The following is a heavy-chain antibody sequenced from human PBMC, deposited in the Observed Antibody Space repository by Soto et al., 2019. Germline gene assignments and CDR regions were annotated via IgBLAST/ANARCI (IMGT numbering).Heavy chain of an antibody. Sequence: SVKVSCKASGGTFSSYAISWVRQAPGQGLEWMGGIIPIFGTANYAQKFQGRVTITADESTSTAYMELSSLRSEDTAVYYCARDRATIFGVVIKAPYGMDVWGQGTTVTVSS. CDR2: IIPIFGTA. CDR1: GGTFSSYA. V-gene: IGHV1-69*13. J-gene: IGHJ6*02. CDR3: ARDRATIFGVVIKAPYGMDV. D-gene: IGHD3-3*01.